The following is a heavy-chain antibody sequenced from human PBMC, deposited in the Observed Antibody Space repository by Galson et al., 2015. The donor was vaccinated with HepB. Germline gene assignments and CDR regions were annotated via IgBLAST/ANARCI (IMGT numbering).Heavy chain of an antibody. J-gene: IGHJ4*02. D-gene: IGHD3-10*01. CDR1: GFTLSDYY. CDR2: ISSSSSYT. CDR3: ARAHYYGSGSYVY. Sequence: SLRLSCAASGFTLSDYYMSWIRQAPGKGLEWVSYISSSSSYTNYADSVKGRFTISRDNAKNSLYLQMNSLRAEDTAVYYCARAHYYGSGSYVYWGQGTLVTVSS. V-gene: IGHV3-11*06.